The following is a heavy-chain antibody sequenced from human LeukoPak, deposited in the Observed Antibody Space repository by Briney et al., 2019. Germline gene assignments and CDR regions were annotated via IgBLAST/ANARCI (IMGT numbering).Heavy chain of an antibody. D-gene: IGHD2-15*01. CDR2: INQDGNRE. CDR3: ASTFPYCSDGSCAL. J-gene: IGHJ4*02. Sequence: GGSLRLSCAASGLTFRSYWMSWVRQAPGQGLEWVANINQDGNRENYVDSVKGRFSISRDNAKNSLCLQMHSLRVEDTAVYYCASTFPYCSDGSCALGGQGTLVTVSS. V-gene: IGHV3-7*01. CDR1: GLTFRSYW.